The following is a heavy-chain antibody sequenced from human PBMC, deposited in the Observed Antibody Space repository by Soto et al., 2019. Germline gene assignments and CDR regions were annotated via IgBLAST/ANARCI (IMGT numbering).Heavy chain of an antibody. V-gene: IGHV4-39*01. CDR1: GGSISSSSYY. Sequence: PSETLSLTCTVSGGSISSSSYYWGWIRQPPGKGLEWIGSIYYSGSTYYNPSLKSRVTISVDTSKNQFSLKLSSVTAADKAVYYCAGTYYDFWSGPESGLLDYWGQGTLVTVSS. D-gene: IGHD3-3*01. CDR3: AGTYYDFWSGPESGLLDY. CDR2: IYYSGST. J-gene: IGHJ4*02.